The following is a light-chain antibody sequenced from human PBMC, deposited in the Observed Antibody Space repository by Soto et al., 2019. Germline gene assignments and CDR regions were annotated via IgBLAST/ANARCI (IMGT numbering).Light chain of an antibody. CDR3: QQYYGSPWT. CDR1: QRISSTY. J-gene: IGKJ1*01. Sequence: EIVLTQSPGTLSFSPGERATLSCRASQRISSTYLAWYQQKPGQAPRLLIYAASGRATGIPDRFSGSGSGIDFTLTISRLEPEDFAVYYCQQYYGSPWTFGQGTKVDI. V-gene: IGKV3-20*01. CDR2: AAS.